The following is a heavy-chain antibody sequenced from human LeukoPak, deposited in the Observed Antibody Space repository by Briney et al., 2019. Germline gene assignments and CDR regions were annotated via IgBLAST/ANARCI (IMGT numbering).Heavy chain of an antibody. CDR3: AVWGSSQPYRTYYFDY. Sequence: PSETLSLTCTVSGGSISSSSNYWGWIRQPPGEGLEWIGSIYYSGSTYYNPSLKSRVTISVDTSKNQFSLKLTSVTAADTAVYYCAVWGSSQPYRTYYFDYWGQGTLVTVSS. CDR1: GGSISSSSNY. J-gene: IGHJ4*02. V-gene: IGHV4-39*01. D-gene: IGHD3-16*01. CDR2: IYYSGST.